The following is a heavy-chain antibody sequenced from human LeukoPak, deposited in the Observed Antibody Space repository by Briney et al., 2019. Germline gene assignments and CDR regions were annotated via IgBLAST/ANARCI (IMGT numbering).Heavy chain of an antibody. J-gene: IGHJ4*02. CDR1: GYTFTSYA. CDR2: INTNTGNP. D-gene: IGHD5-12*01. CDR3: ASTHSGHDLEDFDY. V-gene: IGHV7-4-1*02. Sequence: ASVKVSCKASGYTFTSYAMNWVRQAPGQGLEWMGWINTNTGNPTYAQGLTGRFVFSLDTSVSTAYLQISSLKAEDTAVYYCASTHSGHDLEDFDYWGQGTLVTVSS.